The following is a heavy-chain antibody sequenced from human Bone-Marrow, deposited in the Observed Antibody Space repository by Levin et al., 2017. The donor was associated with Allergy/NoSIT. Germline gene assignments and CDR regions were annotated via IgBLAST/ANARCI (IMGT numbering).Heavy chain of an antibody. CDR1: GGSISSYY. J-gene: IGHJ6*02. Sequence: SQTLSLTCTVSGGSISSYYWSWIRQPPGKGLEWIGYIYYSGSTKYNPSLKSRVTISLDTSKNQFSLKLRSVTAADTAVYFCARDRVIVEDTNYDYGMDGWGQGTTVTVSS. CDR2: IYYSGST. CDR3: ARDRVIVEDTNYDYGMDG. V-gene: IGHV4-59*01. D-gene: IGHD1-26*01.